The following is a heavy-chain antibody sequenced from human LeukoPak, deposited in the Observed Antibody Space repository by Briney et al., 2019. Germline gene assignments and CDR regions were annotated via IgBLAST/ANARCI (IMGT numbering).Heavy chain of an antibody. Sequence: GGSLRLSCTASGFTFGDYAMNWVRQAPGKGLEWVGFIRSKANGGTAEYAASVEGRISISRDDSKRIASLQMNRLKTEDTAVYFCTRVATAGTHPDYWGQGTPVTVSS. CDR3: TRVATAGTHPDY. D-gene: IGHD1-1*01. CDR1: GFTFGDYA. J-gene: IGHJ4*02. V-gene: IGHV3-49*04. CDR2: IRSKANGGTA.